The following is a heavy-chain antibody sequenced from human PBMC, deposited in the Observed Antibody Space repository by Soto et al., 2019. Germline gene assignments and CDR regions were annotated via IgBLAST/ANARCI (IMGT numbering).Heavy chain of an antibody. Sequence: ASVKVSCKASGYIFTGYYIHWVRQAPGQGLEWMGWINPNTRGTHSAQRFQGRVTMTRDTSISTAYMELSSLRSDDSAVYYCARERYRGYNSQFDYWGQGTLVTVSS. D-gene: IGHD5-12*01. CDR2: INPNTRGT. CDR1: GYIFTGYY. V-gene: IGHV1-2*02. CDR3: ARERYRGYNSQFDY. J-gene: IGHJ4*02.